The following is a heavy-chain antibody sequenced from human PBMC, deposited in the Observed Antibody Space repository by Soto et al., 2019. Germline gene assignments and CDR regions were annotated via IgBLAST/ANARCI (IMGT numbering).Heavy chain of an antibody. CDR3: ARGPDIVVVPAAMDYYYYYTDV. J-gene: IGHJ6*03. D-gene: IGHD2-2*01. V-gene: IGHV1-69*02. CDR1: GGTFSSYT. CDR2: IIPILGIA. Sequence: QVQLVQSGAEVKKPGSSVKVSCKASGGTFSSYTISWVRQAPGQGLEWMGRIIPILGIANYAQKFQGRVTITADKSTSTAYMELSSLRSEDTAVYYCARGPDIVVVPAAMDYYYYYTDVWGKGTTVTVSS.